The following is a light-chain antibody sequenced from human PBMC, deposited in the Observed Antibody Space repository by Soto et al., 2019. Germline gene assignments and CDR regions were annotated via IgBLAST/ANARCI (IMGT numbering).Light chain of an antibody. J-gene: IGLJ2*01. V-gene: IGLV2-14*01. CDR3: CSYTSSSTLV. Sequence: QAVVTQPASVSGSPGQSITISCTGTSSDVGSYNYVSWYQQHPGKAPKLMIYDVSNRPSGVSNRFSGSKSGNTASLTISGLQAEDEADYYCCSYTSSSTLVFGGGTKLTVL. CDR1: SSDVGSYNY. CDR2: DVS.